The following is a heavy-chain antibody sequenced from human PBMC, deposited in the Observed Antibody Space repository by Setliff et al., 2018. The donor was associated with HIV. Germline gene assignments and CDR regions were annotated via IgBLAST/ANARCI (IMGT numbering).Heavy chain of an antibody. CDR1: GYTFTSYG. D-gene: IGHD2-15*01. CDR3: ARGYCGGGICYSPNWLDP. CDR2: TYLGAT. Sequence: ASVKVSCKTSGYTFTSYGMNWIRQAPGQGLEWMGWTYLGATDYAQKFRDRVTLTTDTSTSTAYMEIKSLTSDDTAVYYCARGYCGGGICYSPNWLDPWGQGTLVTVSS. J-gene: IGHJ5*02. V-gene: IGHV1-18*04.